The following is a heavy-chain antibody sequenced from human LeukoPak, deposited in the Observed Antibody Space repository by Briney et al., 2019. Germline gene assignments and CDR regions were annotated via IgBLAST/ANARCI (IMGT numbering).Heavy chain of an antibody. CDR2: INSDGSST. D-gene: IGHD4-17*01. Sequence: GGSLRLSCAASGFTFSSFWMHWVRQAPGKGLVWVSRINSDGSSTTYADFVKGRVTISRDNAKNTLYLQMNSLKAEDTAVYYCARAAYGGYSAVDYWGQGTLVTVSS. CDR3: ARAAYGGYSAVDY. V-gene: IGHV3-74*01. CDR1: GFTFSSFW. J-gene: IGHJ4*02.